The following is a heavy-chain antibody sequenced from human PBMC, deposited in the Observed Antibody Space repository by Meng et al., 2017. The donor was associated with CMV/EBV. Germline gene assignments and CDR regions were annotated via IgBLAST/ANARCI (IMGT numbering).Heavy chain of an antibody. CDR3: ARVGETYDFWSGYPYYFDY. D-gene: IGHD3-3*01. V-gene: IGHV3-48*03. Sequence: GGSLRLSCAASGFTFSSYEMNWVRQAPGKGLEWVSCISSSGSTIYYADSVKGRFTISRDNAKNSLYLQMNSLRAEDTAVYYCARVGETYDFWSGYPYYFDYWGQGTLVTVSS. CDR2: ISSSGSTI. J-gene: IGHJ4*02. CDR1: GFTFSSYE.